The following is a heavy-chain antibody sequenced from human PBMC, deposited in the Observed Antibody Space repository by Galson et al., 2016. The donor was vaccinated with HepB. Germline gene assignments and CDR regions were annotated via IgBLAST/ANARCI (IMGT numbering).Heavy chain of an antibody. CDR1: GYTFTGHG. V-gene: IGHV1-3*04. J-gene: IGHJ4*02. D-gene: IGHD4-17*01. Sequence: SVKVSCKASGYTFTGHGLHWVRQAPGQRLEWMGGINTANGNTEYSQKFQGRVTITTDTSATLVFLDLSSLRSEDTAVYYCARLGFGFFGDYSYCEFWGRGTLVTVSS. CDR2: INTANGNT. CDR3: ARLGFGFFGDYSYCEF.